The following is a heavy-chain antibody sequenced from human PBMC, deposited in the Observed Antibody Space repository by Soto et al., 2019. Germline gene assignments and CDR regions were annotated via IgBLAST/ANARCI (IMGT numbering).Heavy chain of an antibody. CDR3: ATDPGYGYWFDP. D-gene: IGHD5-18*01. J-gene: IGHJ5*02. Sequence: ASVKVSCKVSGYTLTELSMHWVRQAPGKGLEWMGGFDPEDGETIYAQKVQGRVTMTEDTSTDTAYMELSSLRSEDTAVYYCATDPGYGYWFDPWGRGTLVTVSS. V-gene: IGHV1-24*01. CDR1: GYTLTELS. CDR2: FDPEDGET.